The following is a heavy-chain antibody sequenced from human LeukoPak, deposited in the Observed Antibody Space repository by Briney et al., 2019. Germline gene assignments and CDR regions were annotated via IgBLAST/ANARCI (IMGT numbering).Heavy chain of an antibody. CDR2: TYYRSKWFN. CDR1: GDSVSSKSAA. CDR3: ARLATKDGRDY. J-gene: IGHJ4*02. D-gene: IGHD5-12*01. V-gene: IGHV6-1*01. Sequence: PSQTLSLTCAISGDSVSSKSAAWTWIRQSPSRGLEWLGRTYYRSKWFNEYAVSEKSRISINPDTAKNQFSLQLNSVTPDDTAVYYCARLATKDGRDYWGQGTLVTVSS.